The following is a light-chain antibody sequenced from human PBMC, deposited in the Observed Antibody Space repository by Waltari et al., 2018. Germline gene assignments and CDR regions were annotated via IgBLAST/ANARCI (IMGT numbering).Light chain of an antibody. CDR1: KLGNKF. Sequence: SYELTQPPSLSVSPGQTASITCSAYKLGNKFVSWYQQKPGQSPVLVIHEDSKRPSGIPGRFSGSNSGNTATLTISRVEAWDEADYYCQVWDSSSDHVVFGGGTKLTVL. CDR3: QVWDSSSDHVV. J-gene: IGLJ2*01. CDR2: EDS. V-gene: IGLV3-1*01.